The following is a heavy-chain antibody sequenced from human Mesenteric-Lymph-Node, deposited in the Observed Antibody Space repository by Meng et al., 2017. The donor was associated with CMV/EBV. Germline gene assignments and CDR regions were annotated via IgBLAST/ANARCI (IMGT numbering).Heavy chain of an antibody. V-gene: IGHV7-4-1*02. D-gene: IGHD2-2*01. Sequence: STFTSYAMNWVRQATGQGLEWMGWINTDTGNPTYAQGFTGRFVFSLDTSVSTAYLQISSLEAEDTAVYYCARPVGYCSDTSCYLAYWGQGTLVTVSS. J-gene: IGHJ4*02. CDR3: ARPVGYCSDTSCYLAY. CDR2: INTDTGNP. CDR1: STFTSYA.